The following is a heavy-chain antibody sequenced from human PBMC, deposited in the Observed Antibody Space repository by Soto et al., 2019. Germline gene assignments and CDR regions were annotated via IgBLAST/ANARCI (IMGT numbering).Heavy chain of an antibody. D-gene: IGHD2-8*01. CDR2: IYYSGST. V-gene: IGHV4-61*01. Sequence: PSETLSLTCTVSGGSVSSGSYYWSWIRQPPGKGLEWIGYIYYSGSTNYNPSLKSRVTISVDTSKNQFSLKLSSVTAADTAVYYCARDRGSVLMVVENWFDPWGQGTLVSVYS. J-gene: IGHJ5*02. CDR3: ARDRGSVLMVVENWFDP. CDR1: GGSVSSGSYY.